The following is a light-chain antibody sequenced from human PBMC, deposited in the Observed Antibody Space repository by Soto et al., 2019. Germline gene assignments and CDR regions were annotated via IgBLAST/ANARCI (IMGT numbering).Light chain of an antibody. Sequence: EIVMTQSPATLSVSPGERATLSCRASQSVSSNLAWHQQKPGQAPRLLIYSASTRATGTPARFSGSGSGTEFTLTISSLLSEDIAVYYCQQYDIWPITFGQGTRL. J-gene: IGKJ5*01. CDR3: QQYDIWPIT. V-gene: IGKV3-15*01. CDR2: SAS. CDR1: QSVSSN.